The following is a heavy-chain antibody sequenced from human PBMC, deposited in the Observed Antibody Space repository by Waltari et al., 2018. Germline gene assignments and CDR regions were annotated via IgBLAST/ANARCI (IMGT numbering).Heavy chain of an antibody. V-gene: IGHV4-34*01. Sequence: QVQLQQWGAGLLKPSETLSLTCAVYGGSFSGYYWSWIRQPPGKGLEWIGEINHSGSTNYNPSLKSRVTISVDPSKNQFSLKLSSVTAADTAVYYCARARRYYDILTGYSPRFVYFDYWGQGTLVTVSS. D-gene: IGHD3-9*01. CDR3: ARARRYYDILTGYSPRFVYFDY. CDR1: GGSFSGYY. CDR2: INHSGST. J-gene: IGHJ4*02.